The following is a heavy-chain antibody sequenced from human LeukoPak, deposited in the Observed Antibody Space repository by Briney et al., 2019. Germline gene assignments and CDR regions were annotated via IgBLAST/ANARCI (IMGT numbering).Heavy chain of an antibody. CDR1: GFTFSSYG. D-gene: IGHD3-10*01. V-gene: IGHV3-23*01. Sequence: GGSLRLSCAASGFTFSSYGMSWVRQAPGKGLEWVSAISGSGGSTYYADSVKGRFTISRDNSKNTLYLQMNSLRAEDTAVYYCAKSITMVRGVIKGLFDYWGQGTLVTVSS. CDR3: AKSITMVRGVIKGLFDY. CDR2: ISGSGGST. J-gene: IGHJ4*02.